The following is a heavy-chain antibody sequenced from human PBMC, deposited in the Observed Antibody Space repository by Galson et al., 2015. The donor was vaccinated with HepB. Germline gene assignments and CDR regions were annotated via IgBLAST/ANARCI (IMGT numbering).Heavy chain of an antibody. Sequence: SLRLSCAASGVTLSSYTMNWVRQAPGKELQWISYISTNGATIHYADSVKGRFTIARDNARNSIFLQMNSLRAEDTAVYYCARVIVLAGTYDAFDFWGQGTMVTVSS. D-gene: IGHD6-19*01. CDR2: ISTNGATI. CDR1: GVTLSSYT. V-gene: IGHV3-48*04. J-gene: IGHJ3*01. CDR3: ARVIVLAGTYDAFDF.